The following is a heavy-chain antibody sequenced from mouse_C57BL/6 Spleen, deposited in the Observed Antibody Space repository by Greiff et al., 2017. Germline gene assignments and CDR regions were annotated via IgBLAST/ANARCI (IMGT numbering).Heavy chain of an antibody. CDR2: IRLKSDNYAT. CDR3: TGSSGYSYAMDC. D-gene: IGHD3-2*02. CDR1: GFTFSNYW. J-gene: IGHJ4*01. V-gene: IGHV6-3*01. Sequence: EVKVVESGGGLVQPGGSMKLSCVASGFTFSNYWMNWVRQSPEQGLEWVAQIRLKSDNYATHYAESVKGRFTISRDDSKSSVYLQMPNLRAEDTGIDYCTGSSGYSYAMDCWGQGTSVTVAS.